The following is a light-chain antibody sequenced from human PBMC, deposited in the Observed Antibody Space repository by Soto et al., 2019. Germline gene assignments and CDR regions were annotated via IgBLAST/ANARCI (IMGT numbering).Light chain of an antibody. CDR1: QSVSSSY. Sequence: EIVLTQSPGTLSLSPGERATLSCRAGQSVSSSYLAWYQQKLGQAPRLLIYGASSRATGIPDRFSGGGSGTDFTLTISRLEPEDFAVYYCHQYGISPYTFGQGTKLEI. J-gene: IGKJ2*01. CDR2: GAS. CDR3: HQYGISPYT. V-gene: IGKV3-20*01.